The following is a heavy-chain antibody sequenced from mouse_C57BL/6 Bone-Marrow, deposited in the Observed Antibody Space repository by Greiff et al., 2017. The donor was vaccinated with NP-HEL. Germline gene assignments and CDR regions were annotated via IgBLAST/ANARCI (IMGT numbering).Heavy chain of an antibody. CDR3: ARGLSYYYGSY. V-gene: IGHV1-76*01. J-gene: IGHJ2*01. CDR1: GYTFTDYY. Sequence: QVQLQQSGAELVRPGASVKLSCKASGYTFTDYYINWVKQRPGQGLEWIARIYPGSGNTYYNEKFKGKATLTAEKSSSTAYMQLSSLTSEDSADYFCARGLSYYYGSYWGQGTTLTVSS. D-gene: IGHD1-1*01. CDR2: IYPGSGNT.